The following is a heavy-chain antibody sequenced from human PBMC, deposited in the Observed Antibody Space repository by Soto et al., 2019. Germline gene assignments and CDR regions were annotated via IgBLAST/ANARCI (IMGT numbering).Heavy chain of an antibody. CDR1: GGSISSYY. J-gene: IGHJ5*02. CDR2: IYYSGST. D-gene: IGHD1-26*01. V-gene: IGHV4-59*01. Sequence: SETLSLTCTVSGGSISSYYWSWIRQPPGKGLEWIGYIYYSGSTNYNPSLKSRVTISVDTSKNQFSLKLSSVTAADTAVYYCARAIVGATTWFDPWGQGTLVTVSS. CDR3: ARAIVGATTWFDP.